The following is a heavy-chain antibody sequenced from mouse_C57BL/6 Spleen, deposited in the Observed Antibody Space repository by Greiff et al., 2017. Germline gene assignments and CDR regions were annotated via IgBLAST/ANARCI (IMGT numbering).Heavy chain of an antibody. J-gene: IGHJ2*01. CDR2: ISDGGSYT. Sequence: EVQLVESGGGLVKPGGSLKLSCAASGFTFSSYAMSWVRQTPEKRLEWVATISDGGSYTYYPDNVKGRFTISRDNAKNNPYLQLSHLKSEDSTMYYWAREAPYDYGSSYNYFDYWGQGTTLTVSS. CDR1: GFTFSSYA. V-gene: IGHV5-4*01. D-gene: IGHD1-1*01. CDR3: AREAPYDYGSSYNYFDY.